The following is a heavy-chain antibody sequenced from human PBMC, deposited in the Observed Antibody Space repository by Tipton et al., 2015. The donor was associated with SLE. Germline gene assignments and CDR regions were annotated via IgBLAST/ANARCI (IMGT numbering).Heavy chain of an antibody. V-gene: IGHV3-33*01. Sequence: SLRLSCATSGFTFSNYGMHWVRQTPVKGLEWVTAIQSDGSRKYYADSVKGRFTISRDDSESTLYLQMNTLRAEDTAVYYCARDFCGSRSCFDYWGQGILVTLSP. D-gene: IGHD6-13*01. J-gene: IGHJ4*02. CDR1: GFTFSNYG. CDR3: ARDFCGSRSCFDY. CDR2: IQSDGSRK.